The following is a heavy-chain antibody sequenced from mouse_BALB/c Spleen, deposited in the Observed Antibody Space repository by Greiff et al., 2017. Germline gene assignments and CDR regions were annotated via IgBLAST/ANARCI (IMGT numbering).Heavy chain of an antibody. CDR1: GFTFSSYG. CDR3: ARAVVAYYFDY. D-gene: IGHD1-1*01. CDR2: INSNGGST. V-gene: IGHV5-6-3*01. Sequence: EVQVVESGGGLVQPGGSLKLSCAASGFTFSSYGMSWVRQTPDKRLELVATINSNGGSTYYPDSVKGRFTISRDNAKNTLYLQMSSLKSEDTAMYYCARAVVAYYFDYWGQGTTLTVSS. J-gene: IGHJ2*01.